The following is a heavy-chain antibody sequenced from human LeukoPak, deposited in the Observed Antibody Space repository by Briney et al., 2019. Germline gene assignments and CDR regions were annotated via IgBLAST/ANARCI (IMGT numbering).Heavy chain of an antibody. J-gene: IGHJ4*02. Sequence: SETLSLTCAVYGGSFSGYYWSWIRQPPGGGLEWIGEINHSGSTNYNPSLKSRVTISVDTSKNQFSLKLSSVTAADTAVYYCARHYEHFDYWGQGTLVTVSS. CDR3: ARHYEHFDY. D-gene: IGHD4-17*01. CDR1: GGSFSGYY. CDR2: INHSGST. V-gene: IGHV4-34*01.